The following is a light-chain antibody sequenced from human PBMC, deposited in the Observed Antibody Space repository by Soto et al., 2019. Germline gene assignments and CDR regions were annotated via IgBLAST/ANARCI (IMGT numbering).Light chain of an antibody. V-gene: IGKV3-20*01. CDR3: QQYATSRWT. CDR2: GAS. Sequence: ETVLTQSPGTLSLSPGDRATLSCRASQSVSSAYLAWYQQKPGQAPRLLIYGASSRAAGIPDRFSGSGSGTDFTLTISRLEPEDFAVYYCQQYATSRWTFSQGTKVELK. J-gene: IGKJ1*01. CDR1: QSVSSAY.